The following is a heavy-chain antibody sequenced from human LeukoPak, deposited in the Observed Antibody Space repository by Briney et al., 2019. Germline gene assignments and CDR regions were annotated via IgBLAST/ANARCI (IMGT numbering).Heavy chain of an antibody. Sequence: PSETLSLTCTVSGGSISDYSWSWIRQPPGKGLEWIGNIYYSGSANHNPSLKGRVTISRDTSKNQFSLKLTSVTTADTAVYYCARAGGVKTAALDLDYWGQGTLVTVSS. CDR1: GGSISDYS. V-gene: IGHV4-59*01. CDR2: IYYSGSA. CDR3: ARAGGVKTAALDLDY. J-gene: IGHJ4*02. D-gene: IGHD6-25*01.